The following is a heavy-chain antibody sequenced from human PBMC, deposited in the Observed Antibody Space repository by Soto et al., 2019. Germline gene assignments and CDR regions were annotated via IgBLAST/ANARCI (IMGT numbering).Heavy chain of an antibody. CDR2: LYSGGNT. D-gene: IGHD4-17*01. CDR1: GFTVSRNY. Sequence: EVQLVESGGGWIQPGGSLSLACAASGFTVSRNYMCWVRQAPGKGLDSVSILYSGGNTYYADSVKGRFTISRDDSANTMYIQMNSLRVDGTAVYDCARDQRAAHDYGDDYGMDVWGHGHTVTVPS. CDR3: ARDQRAAHDYGDDYGMDV. J-gene: IGHJ6*01. V-gene: IGHV3-53*01.